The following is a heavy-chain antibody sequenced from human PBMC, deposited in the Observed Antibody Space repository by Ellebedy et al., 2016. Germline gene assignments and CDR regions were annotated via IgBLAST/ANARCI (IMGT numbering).Heavy chain of an antibody. Sequence: GESLKISXAASGFTFSSYSMKWVRQAPGKGLEWVSAISGSGGSTYYADSVKGRFTISRDNSKNTLYLQMNSLRVEDTAVYYCAREGVEAAGMTLGGWFDPWGQGTLVTVSS. CDR2: ISGSGGST. D-gene: IGHD6-13*01. J-gene: IGHJ5*02. CDR3: AREGVEAAGMTLGGWFDP. CDR1: GFTFSSYS. V-gene: IGHV3-23*01.